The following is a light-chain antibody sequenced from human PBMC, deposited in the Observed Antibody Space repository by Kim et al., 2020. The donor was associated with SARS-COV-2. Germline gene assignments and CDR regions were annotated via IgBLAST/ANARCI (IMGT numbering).Light chain of an antibody. CDR2: DAS. Sequence: EIVLTQSPATLSLSPGERATLSCWASESVSSSLAWYQQKPGQAPSLLIYDASKRATGVPARFSASGSGTDFTLTISGLEPEDVAVYYCQHSYNWPITFGGGTKVDIK. CDR3: QHSYNWPIT. V-gene: IGKV3-11*01. J-gene: IGKJ4*01. CDR1: ESVSSS.